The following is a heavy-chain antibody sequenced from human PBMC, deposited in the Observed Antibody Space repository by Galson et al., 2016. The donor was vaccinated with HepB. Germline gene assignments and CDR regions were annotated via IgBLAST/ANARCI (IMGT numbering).Heavy chain of an antibody. CDR2: IYYSGGT. CDR3: ARDNLLRGVTATQTYFDY. J-gene: IGHJ4*02. CDR1: GGSISSVGYY. Sequence: ETLSLTCTVSGGSISSVGYYWAWIRQPPGKGLEWIATIYYSGGTYYNPSLKSRVIISVDTSKNQFSLQLTSVTAADTAIYYCARDNLLRGVTATQTYFDYWGQGTLVTVSS. D-gene: IGHD2-21*02. V-gene: IGHV4-39*02.